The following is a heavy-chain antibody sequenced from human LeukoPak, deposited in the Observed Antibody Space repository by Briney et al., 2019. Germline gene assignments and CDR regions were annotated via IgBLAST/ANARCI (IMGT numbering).Heavy chain of an antibody. J-gene: IGHJ5*02. CDR2: IHIYRGNT. D-gene: IGHD6-13*01. CDR3: ARDVGITVADSFDP. Sequence: GASVKVSCKASGYTFTSYGISWVRQAPGLGLEWMGWIHIYRGNTNYAQKFQGRVTMTTDTSTSTVYMEVRGLRSDGTAMYYCARDVGITVADSFDPWGQRTLVSVSS. CDR1: GYTFTSYG. V-gene: IGHV1-18*01.